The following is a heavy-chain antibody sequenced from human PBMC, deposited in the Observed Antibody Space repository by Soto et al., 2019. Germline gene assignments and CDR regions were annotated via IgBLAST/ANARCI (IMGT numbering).Heavy chain of an antibody. J-gene: IGHJ4*02. CDR3: ARTRRYCSGGRCYDSDY. Sequence: QVQLVQSGAEVKKPGSSVKVSCKASGGTFSNYAINWVRQAPGQGLEWMGGIIPIFGTSNYAQKFQGRVTITADESPSTAHMDLNSLRSADTAVYYWARTRRYCSGGRCYDSDYWGQGTQVTVSS. V-gene: IGHV1-69*01. CDR2: IIPIFGTS. CDR1: GGTFSNYA. D-gene: IGHD2-15*01.